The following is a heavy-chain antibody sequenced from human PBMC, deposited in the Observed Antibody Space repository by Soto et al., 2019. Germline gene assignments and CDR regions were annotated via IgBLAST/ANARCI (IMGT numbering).Heavy chain of an antibody. Sequence: PGGSLRLSCAASGFAFDNYCMAWVRQAPGRGPEWVSSISTTGGGTYYTDSVKGRFTISRDNSKNTLFLQMNSLRAEDTAVYYYCGWYKGNWFDPWGQGSLVTVSS. V-gene: IGHV3-23*01. D-gene: IGHD6-19*01. CDR2: ISTTGGGT. J-gene: IGHJ5*02. CDR1: GFAFDNYC. CDR3: CGWYKGNWFDP.